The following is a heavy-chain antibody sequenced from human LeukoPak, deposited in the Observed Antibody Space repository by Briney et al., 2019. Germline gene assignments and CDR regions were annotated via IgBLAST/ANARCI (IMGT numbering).Heavy chain of an antibody. CDR2: ISSASGSI. V-gene: IGHV3-48*04. CDR3: ARDRGDSGYCSSTSCYYFDY. Sequence: PGGSLRLSCAASGFTFSSYSMNWVRQAPGKGLEWVSYISSASGSIYYADSVKGRFTISRDNAKNSLFLQMNSLRAEDTAVYYCARDRGDSGYCSSTSCYYFDYWGQGTLVTVSS. D-gene: IGHD2-2*01. CDR1: GFTFSSYS. J-gene: IGHJ4*02.